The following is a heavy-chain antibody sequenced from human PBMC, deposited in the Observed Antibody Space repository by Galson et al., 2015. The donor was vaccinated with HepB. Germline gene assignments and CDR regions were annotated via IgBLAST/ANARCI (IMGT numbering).Heavy chain of an antibody. D-gene: IGHD1-14*01. CDR2: IWYDGSNK. CDR3: AKWGLAGTAPVGAFDI. V-gene: IGHV3-33*08. J-gene: IGHJ3*02. Sequence: SLRLSCAASGFTFSSYGVHWVRQAPGKGLEWVAVIWYDGSNKYYADSVKGRFTISRDNSKNTLYLQMNSLRAEDTAVYYCAKWGLAGTAPVGAFDIWGQGTMVTVSS. CDR1: GFTFSSYG.